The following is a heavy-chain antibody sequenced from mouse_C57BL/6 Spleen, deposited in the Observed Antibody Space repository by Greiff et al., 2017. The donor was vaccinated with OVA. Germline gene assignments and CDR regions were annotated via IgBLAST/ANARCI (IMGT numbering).Heavy chain of an antibody. CDR3: ARWRNWDGNY. Sequence: VQGVESGAELVRPGASVKLSCKASGYTFTDYYINWVKQRPGQGLEWIARIYPGSGNTYYNEKFKGKATLTAEKSSSTAYMQLSSLTSEDSAVYFCARWRNWDGNYWGQGTTLTVSS. D-gene: IGHD4-1*01. J-gene: IGHJ2*01. V-gene: IGHV1-76*01. CDR2: IYPGSGNT. CDR1: GYTFTDYY.